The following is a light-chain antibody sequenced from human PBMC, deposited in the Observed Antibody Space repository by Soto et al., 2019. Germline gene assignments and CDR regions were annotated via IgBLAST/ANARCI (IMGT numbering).Light chain of an antibody. CDR1: SSNIGGNT. J-gene: IGLJ2*01. Sequence: QAVVTQPPSLSGTPGQRVTISCSGSSSNIGGNTVHWYQQLPGTAPKLLIYGNSNRPSGVPDRFSGSKSGTSASLAITGLQAEDEADYYCQSYDSSLSGHVVFGGGTKLTVL. CDR3: QSYDSSLSGHVV. CDR2: GNS. V-gene: IGLV1-40*01.